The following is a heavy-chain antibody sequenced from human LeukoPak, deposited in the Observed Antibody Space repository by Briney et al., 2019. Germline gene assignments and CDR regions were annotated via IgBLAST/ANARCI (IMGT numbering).Heavy chain of an antibody. CDR2: INPNSGGT. CDR3: AGVSYYYDSSVPFDD. CDR1: GYTFTGYY. D-gene: IGHD3-22*01. V-gene: IGHV1-2*02. J-gene: IGHJ4*02. Sequence: ASVKVSCKASGYTFTGYYMHWVRQAPGQGLEWMGWINPNSGGTNYAQKFQGRVTMTRDTSISTAYMELSRLRSDDTAVYCCAGVSYYYDSSVPFDDWGQGTLVTVSS.